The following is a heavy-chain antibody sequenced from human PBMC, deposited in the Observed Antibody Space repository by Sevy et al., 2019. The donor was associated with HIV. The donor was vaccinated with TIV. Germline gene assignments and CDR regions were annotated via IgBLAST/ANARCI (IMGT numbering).Heavy chain of an antibody. CDR2: INHSGGT. CDR3: ARHCTGSGCSHAFNI. Sequence: SETLSLTCAVYGGSFSGYYWSWIRQPPGKGLEWIGEINHSGGTNYNPSLKSRVTISVDTSKNQFSLKLNSVTAADTAVYYCARHCTGSGCSHAFNIWGQGTMVTVSS. CDR1: GGSFSGYY. J-gene: IGHJ3*02. V-gene: IGHV4-34*01. D-gene: IGHD2-8*02.